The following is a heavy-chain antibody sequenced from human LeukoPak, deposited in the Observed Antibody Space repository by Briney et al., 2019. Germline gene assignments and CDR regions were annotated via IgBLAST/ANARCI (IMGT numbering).Heavy chain of an antibody. J-gene: IGHJ6*02. CDR2: IIPILGIA. V-gene: IGHV1-69*04. Sequence: GASVKVSCKASGGTFSSYAISWVRQAPGQGLEWMGRIIPILGIANYAQKFQGRVTITADKSTSTAYMELSSLRSEDTAVYYCARVMMTTVLYYYGMDVWGQGTTVTVSS. D-gene: IGHD4-17*01. CDR3: ARVMMTTVLYYYGMDV. CDR1: GGTFSSYA.